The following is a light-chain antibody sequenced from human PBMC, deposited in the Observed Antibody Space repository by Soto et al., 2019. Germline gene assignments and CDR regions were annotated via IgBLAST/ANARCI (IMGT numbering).Light chain of an antibody. CDR3: QQSYSTPRT. J-gene: IGKJ2*01. CDR2: GAS. Sequence: DIQMTQSPSSLYASVGDRVTITCRASQSISTYVNWYQQKTGKAPKILIYGASSLQTGVPSRFSGSGSGTNFTLTIASLQSEDFATYHCQQSYSTPRTFGQGTKLEIK. V-gene: IGKV1-39*01. CDR1: QSISTY.